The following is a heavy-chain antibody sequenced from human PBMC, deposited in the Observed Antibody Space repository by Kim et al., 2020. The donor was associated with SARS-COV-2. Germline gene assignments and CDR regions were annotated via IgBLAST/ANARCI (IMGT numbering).Heavy chain of an antibody. D-gene: IGHD2-15*01. V-gene: IGHV4-4*02. CDR1: GASISSSSC. Sequence: SETLSLTCVVSGASISSSSCWSWVRQPPGKGLEWIGEVDHSGTTSYNVSLKSRVTISVDKSKNQFSLRLTSVRAADTAVYYCARGVGSVWTLRAWFDPWG. CDR2: VDHSGTT. CDR3: ARGVGSVWTLRAWFDP. J-gene: IGHJ5*02.